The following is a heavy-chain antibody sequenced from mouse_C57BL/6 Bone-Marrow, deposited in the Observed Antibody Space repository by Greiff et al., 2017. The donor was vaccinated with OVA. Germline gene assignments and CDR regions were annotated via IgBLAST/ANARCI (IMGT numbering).Heavy chain of an antibody. Sequence: DVKLVESGAGLVKPGGSLKLSCAASGFTFSSYAMSWVRQTPEKRLEWVAYISSGGDYIYYADTVKGRFTISRDNARNTLYLQMSSLKSEDTAMYYCTRVGRGAWFAYWGQGTLVTVSA. CDR3: TRVGRGAWFAY. CDR1: GFTFSSYA. V-gene: IGHV5-9-1*02. CDR2: ISSGGDYI. D-gene: IGHD4-1*01. J-gene: IGHJ3*01.